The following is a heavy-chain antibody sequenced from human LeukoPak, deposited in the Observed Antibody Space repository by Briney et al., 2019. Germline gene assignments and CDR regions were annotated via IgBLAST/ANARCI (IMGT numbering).Heavy chain of an antibody. CDR3: AKVRGIAAAGPYYYYYMDV. CDR1: GYTFTGYY. CDR2: INPNSGST. Sequence: GASVKVSCKASGYTFTGYYMHWVRQAPGRGLEWMGWINPNSGSTNYAQKFQGRVTMTRDTSISTAYMELSRLRSDDTAVYYCAKVRGIAAAGPYYYYYMDVWGKGTTVTVSS. D-gene: IGHD6-13*01. V-gene: IGHV1-2*02. J-gene: IGHJ6*03.